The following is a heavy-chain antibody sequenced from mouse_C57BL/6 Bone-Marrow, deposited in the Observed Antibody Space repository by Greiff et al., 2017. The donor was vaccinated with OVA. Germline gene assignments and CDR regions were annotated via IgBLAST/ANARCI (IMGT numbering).Heavy chain of an antibody. CDR2: IDPSDSYT. Sequence: VQLQQPGAELVMPGASVKLSCKASGYTFTSYWMHWVKQRPGQGLEWIGEIDPSDSYTNYNQKFKGKSTLTVDKSSSTAYMQLSSLTSEDSAVYYCARENYYGSSYVGAHWGQGTLVTVSA. J-gene: IGHJ3*01. CDR3: ARENYYGSSYVGAH. CDR1: GYTFTSYW. V-gene: IGHV1-69*01. D-gene: IGHD1-1*01.